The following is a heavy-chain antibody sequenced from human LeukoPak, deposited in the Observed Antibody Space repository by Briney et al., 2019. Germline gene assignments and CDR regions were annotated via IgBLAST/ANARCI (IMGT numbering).Heavy chain of an antibody. V-gene: IGHV5-51*01. CDR1: GYSFTTYW. CDR2: IFPGDSDT. CDR3: ASSGGYEDYYYYGMDV. J-gene: IGHJ6*02. Sequence: GESLKISCKGSGYSFTTYWIGWVRQMPGKGLEWMGIIFPGDSDTRYSPSFQGRVTISADKSISTAYLQWSSLKASDTAMYYCASSGGYEDYYYYGMDVWGQGTTVTVSS. D-gene: IGHD5-12*01.